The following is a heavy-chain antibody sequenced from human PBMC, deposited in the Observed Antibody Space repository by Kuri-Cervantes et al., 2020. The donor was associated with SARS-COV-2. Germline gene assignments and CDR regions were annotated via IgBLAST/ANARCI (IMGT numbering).Heavy chain of an antibody. CDR3: ARQSVVASDD. Sequence: GESLKISCAPSGFTFSRYAMIWVRQAPGKGLERISAIRGGGYTTYYADSVKGRFTISRDNSKNTLYLQMNNLRAEDTAVYYCARQSVVASDDWGQGTLVTVSS. J-gene: IGHJ4*02. CDR1: GFTFSRYA. V-gene: IGHV3-23*01. CDR2: IRGGGYTT. D-gene: IGHD2-15*01.